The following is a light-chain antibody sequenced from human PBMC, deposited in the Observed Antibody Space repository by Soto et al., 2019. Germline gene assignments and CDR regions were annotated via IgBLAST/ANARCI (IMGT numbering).Light chain of an antibody. CDR2: GNN. CDR3: QSYDSSLTASV. V-gene: IGLV1-40*01. CDR1: NSNIGAGYD. Sequence: QSVLTQPPSVSGAPGQRVTISCTGTNSNIGAGYDVHWYQQLPGTAPKLLIYGNNNRPSGVPDRFSGSKSGTSASLAITGLQVEDEADYYCQSYDSSLTASVFGGGTKVTVL. J-gene: IGLJ3*02.